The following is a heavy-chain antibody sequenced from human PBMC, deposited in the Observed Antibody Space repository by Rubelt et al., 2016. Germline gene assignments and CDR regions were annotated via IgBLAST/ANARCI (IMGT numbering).Heavy chain of an antibody. Sequence: QVQLVQSGAEVKKPGASVKVSCKASGYTFTGYYMHWVRQAPGQGLEWMGWLNPNSGGTNYAQKFRGRVTMTRDTSVSTAYMELSRLTSDDTAVYYCARGNSGYDYGLDYWGQGTLVTVSS. CDR2: LNPNSGGT. J-gene: IGHJ4*02. V-gene: IGHV1-2*02. D-gene: IGHD5-12*01. CDR1: GYTFTGYY. CDR3: ARGNSGYDYGLDY.